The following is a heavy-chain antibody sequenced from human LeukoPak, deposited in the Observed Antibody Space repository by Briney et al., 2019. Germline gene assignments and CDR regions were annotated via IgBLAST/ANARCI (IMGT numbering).Heavy chain of an antibody. CDR1: GFTFSNSA. CDR3: ARLPELPGFGDY. D-gene: IGHD2-21*01. CDR2: ITGSGGST. V-gene: IGHV3-23*01. J-gene: IGHJ4*02. Sequence: GESLRLSCAASGFTFSNSAMTWVRQAPGMGLECVAAITGSGGSTDYADSVKGRFTISRDDAKNSLYLQMNSLRAEDTAVYYCARLPELPGFGDYWGPGTLVTVSS.